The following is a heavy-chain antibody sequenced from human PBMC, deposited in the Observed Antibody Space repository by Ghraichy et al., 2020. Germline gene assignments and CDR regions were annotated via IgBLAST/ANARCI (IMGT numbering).Heavy chain of an antibody. Sequence: GGSLRLSCAASGFTFSSYWMHWVRQAPGKGLVWVSRINSDGSSTNYADSVKGRFTISRDNAKNTLYLQMNSLRAEDTAVYYCARDDGTGYYYLDLGYWGQGTLVTVSS. V-gene: IGHV3-74*01. J-gene: IGHJ4*02. CDR3: ARDDGTGYYYLDLGY. D-gene: IGHD3-22*01. CDR2: INSDGSST. CDR1: GFTFSSYW.